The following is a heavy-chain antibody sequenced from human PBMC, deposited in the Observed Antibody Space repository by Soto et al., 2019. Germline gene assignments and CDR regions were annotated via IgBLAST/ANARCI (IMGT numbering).Heavy chain of an antibody. CDR1: GGSFSNFG. J-gene: IGHJ6*02. CDR3: ARDSGHLALYYNFGLDV. V-gene: IGHV1-69*01. CDR2: VIPIFHTT. Sequence: QVQLVQSGAAVKKPGSSVKVSCKASGGSFSNFGIIWVRQAPGQGLEWMGGVIPIFHTTNYAQKFQDRLTITADETTGTVSMELINLISDDTAIYYCARDSGHLALYYNFGLDVWGQGTSITVSS. D-gene: IGHD6-25*01.